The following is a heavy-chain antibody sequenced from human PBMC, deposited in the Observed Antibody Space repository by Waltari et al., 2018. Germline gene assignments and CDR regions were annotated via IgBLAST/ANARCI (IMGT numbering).Heavy chain of an antibody. J-gene: IGHJ4*02. D-gene: IGHD5-12*01. CDR1: GFTFSSYW. V-gene: IGHV3-7*01. Sequence: EVQLVESGGGLVQPGGSLRLSCAASGFTFSSYWMSWVRQAPGKGLEGGANIKQDGSETYIVDSVKARCTNSRDNAKNSLYLQMNSLRAEDTAVYYCARVKMARGFDYWGQGTLVTVSS. CDR2: IKQDGSET. CDR3: ARVKMARGFDY.